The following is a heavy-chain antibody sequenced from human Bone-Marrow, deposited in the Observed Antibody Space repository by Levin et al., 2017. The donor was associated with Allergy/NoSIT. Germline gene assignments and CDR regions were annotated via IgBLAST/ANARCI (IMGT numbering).Heavy chain of an antibody. CDR3: ARDRGDISGWYDY. Sequence: LVASVKVSCKASGYNFTGYYMHWVRQAPGQGLEWMGWMNPNSGQTFHAQTLQGRVTMTRDTSISTGYMELSRLSPDDTAVYYCARDRGDISGWYDYWGQGTLVTVSS. CDR2: MNPNSGQT. V-gene: IGHV1-2*03. J-gene: IGHJ4*02. D-gene: IGHD6-19*01. CDR1: GYNFTGYY.